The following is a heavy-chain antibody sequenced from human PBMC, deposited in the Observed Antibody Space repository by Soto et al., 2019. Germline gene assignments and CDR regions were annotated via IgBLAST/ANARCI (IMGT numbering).Heavy chain of an antibody. CDR1: GGTFSSYA. D-gene: IGHD5-18*01. Sequence: QVQLVQSGAEVKKPGSSVKVSCKASGGTFSSYAISWVRQAPGQGLEWMGGIIPIFGTANYAQKFQGRVTITADESTSTAYMELSSLRSEDTAVYYCARGSEEARGYSYGSYYFDYWGQGTLVTVSS. J-gene: IGHJ4*02. CDR3: ARGSEEARGYSYGSYYFDY. CDR2: IIPIFGTA. V-gene: IGHV1-69*01.